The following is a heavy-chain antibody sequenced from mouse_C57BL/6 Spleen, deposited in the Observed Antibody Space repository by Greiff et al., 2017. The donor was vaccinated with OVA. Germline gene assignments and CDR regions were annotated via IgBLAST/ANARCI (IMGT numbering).Heavy chain of an antibody. D-gene: IGHD1-1*01. V-gene: IGHV1-9*01. CDR3: ARRDGTVVATDYAMDY. Sequence: VQLQQSGAELMKPGASVKLSCKATGYTFTGYWIEWVKQRPGHGLEWIGEILPGSGSTNYNEKFKGKATFTADTSSNTAYMQLSSLTTEDSAIYYSARRDGTVVATDYAMDYWGQGTSVTVSS. CDR2: ILPGSGST. CDR1: GYTFTGYW. J-gene: IGHJ4*01.